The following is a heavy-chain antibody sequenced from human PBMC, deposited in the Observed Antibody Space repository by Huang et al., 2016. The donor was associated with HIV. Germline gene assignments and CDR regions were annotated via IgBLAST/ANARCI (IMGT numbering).Heavy chain of an antibody. CDR1: GYILPTYS. J-gene: IGHJ3*01. D-gene: IGHD2-2*03. CDR2: INPGNGRI. Sequence: QVQLVQSGAEFKKPGASLKVSCAASGYILPTYSIHWFRRVPGHSLPWLGWINPGNGRIPCLQSFNGRVILSRDMSAATVYMQLSGLTPDDTATYYCARAARGDGYHGAFDVWGQGTVVTVS. CDR3: ARAARGDGYHGAFDV. V-gene: IGHV1-3*01.